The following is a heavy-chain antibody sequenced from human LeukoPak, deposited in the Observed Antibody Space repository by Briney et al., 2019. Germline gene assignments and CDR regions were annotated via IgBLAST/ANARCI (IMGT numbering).Heavy chain of an antibody. V-gene: IGHV4-39*07. J-gene: IGHJ1*01. Sequence: PSETLSLTCTVSGGSISSSSYYWGWIRQPPGKGLEWIGSIYYSGSTYYNPSLKSRVTISVDTSKNQFSLKLSSVTAADTAVYYCARGGYSSGWYLSPAEYFQHWGQGTLVTVSS. CDR2: IYYSGST. D-gene: IGHD6-19*01. CDR3: ARGGYSSGWYLSPAEYFQH. CDR1: GGSISSSSYY.